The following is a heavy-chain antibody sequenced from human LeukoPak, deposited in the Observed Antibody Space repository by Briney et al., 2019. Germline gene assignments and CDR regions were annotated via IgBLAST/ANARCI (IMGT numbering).Heavy chain of an antibody. J-gene: IGHJ3*02. CDR2: IYYSGST. D-gene: IGHD3-22*01. V-gene: IGHV4-59*01. Sequence: SETLSLTCTVSGGSISSYYWSWIRQPPGKGLEWIGYIYYSGSTNYNPSLKSRVTISVDTSKTQFSLKLSSVTAADTAVYYCARVGTYYYDSKRAFDIWGQGTMVTVSS. CDR1: GGSISSYY. CDR3: ARVGTYYYDSKRAFDI.